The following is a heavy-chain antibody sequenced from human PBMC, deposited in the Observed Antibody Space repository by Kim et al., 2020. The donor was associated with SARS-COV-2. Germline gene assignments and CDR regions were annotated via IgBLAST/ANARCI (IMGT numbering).Heavy chain of an antibody. Sequence: GGSLRLSCAASGFSFATSWMTWVRQAPGKGLEWVARIRKEGRDKYYVDSVKGRFIIYRDNARNSVFLQMNSLRAEDTAIYYCASIDYGDSYWGQGTLVTVSS. CDR1: GFSFATSW. D-gene: IGHD4-17*01. J-gene: IGHJ4*02. CDR3: ASIDYGDSY. V-gene: IGHV3-7*05. CDR2: IRKEGRDK.